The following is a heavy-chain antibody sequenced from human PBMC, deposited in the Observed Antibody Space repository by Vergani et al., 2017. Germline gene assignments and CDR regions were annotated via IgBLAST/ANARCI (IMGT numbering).Heavy chain of an antibody. CDR3: AKGDLSRITIFGVVIIGMDV. J-gene: IGHJ6*02. Sequence: QVQLVASGGGVVQPGRSLRLSCAASGFTFSSYGMHWVRQAPGKGLEWVAVISYDGSNKYYADSVKGRFTISRDNSKNTLYLQMNSLRAEDTAVYYCAKGDLSRITIFGVVIIGMDVWGQGTTVTVSS. CDR1: GFTFSSYG. V-gene: IGHV3-30*18. D-gene: IGHD3-3*01. CDR2: ISYDGSNK.